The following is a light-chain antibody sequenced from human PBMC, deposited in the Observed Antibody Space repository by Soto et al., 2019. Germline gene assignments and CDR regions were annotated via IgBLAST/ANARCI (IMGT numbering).Light chain of an antibody. V-gene: IGKV1-5*03. CDR2: KAS. CDR1: QSIGIW. J-gene: IGKJ1*01. Sequence: IQMTQSPSTLSASVADRVAITCRANQSIGIWLAWYQQKPGKAPRFLIYKASTLESGVPSRFSGSRSGTEFTLTISSLQPEDFGSYYCHQYKDYSWTFGQGTKVEIK. CDR3: HQYKDYSWT.